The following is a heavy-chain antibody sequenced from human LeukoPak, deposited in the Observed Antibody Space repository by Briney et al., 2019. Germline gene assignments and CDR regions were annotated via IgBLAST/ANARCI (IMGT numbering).Heavy chain of an antibody. Sequence: GGSLRLSCAASGFTFSSYSMNWVRQAPGKGLEWVSSISSSSSSYIYSADSVKGRFTISRDNAKNSLYLQMNSLRVEDTAVYYCARDGITMRILEYWGQGTLVTVSS. CDR1: GFTFSSYS. V-gene: IGHV3-21*01. CDR3: ARDGITMRILEY. D-gene: IGHD3-10*01. CDR2: ISSSSSSYI. J-gene: IGHJ4*02.